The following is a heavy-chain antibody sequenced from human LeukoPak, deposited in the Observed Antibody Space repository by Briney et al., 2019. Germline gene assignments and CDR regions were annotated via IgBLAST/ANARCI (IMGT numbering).Heavy chain of an antibody. D-gene: IGHD1-26*01. CDR1: GYTFTSYD. J-gene: IGHJ3*02. CDR2: MNPNSGNT. CDR3: ATYGSYSAFDI. Sequence: ASVKVSCKASGYTFTSYDINWVRQATGQGLEWMGWMNPNSGNTGYAQKFQGRVTITRNTSISTAYMELSSLRSEDTAVYYCATYGSYSAFDIWGQGTMVTVSS. V-gene: IGHV1-8*03.